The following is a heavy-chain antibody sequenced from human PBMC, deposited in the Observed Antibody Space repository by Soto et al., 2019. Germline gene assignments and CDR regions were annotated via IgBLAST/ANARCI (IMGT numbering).Heavy chain of an antibody. D-gene: IGHD4-4*01. Sequence: QVQLVESGGGVVQPGRSLRLSCAASGFTFSSYAMHWVRQAPGKGLEWVAVISYDGSNKYYADSVKGRFTISRDNSKNTLYLQMNSLITEDTAVYYCARPRWRDDYNWGYFDLWGRGTLVTVSS. J-gene: IGHJ2*01. CDR1: GFTFSSYA. V-gene: IGHV3-30-3*01. CDR3: ARPRWRDDYNWGYFDL. CDR2: ISYDGSNK.